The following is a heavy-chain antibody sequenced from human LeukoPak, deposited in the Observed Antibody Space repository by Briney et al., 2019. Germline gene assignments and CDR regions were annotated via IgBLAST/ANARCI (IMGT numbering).Heavy chain of an antibody. CDR1: GFTFDDYT. Sequence: PGGSLRLSCAASGFTFDDYTMHWVRQAPGKGLEWVSLISWDSSSTYYADSVKGRFTISRDNSKNSLYLQMNSLRTEDTALYYCAKGRIAVAGTRGAYFDLWGRGTLVTVSS. J-gene: IGHJ2*01. V-gene: IGHV3-43*01. CDR3: AKGRIAVAGTRGAYFDL. D-gene: IGHD6-19*01. CDR2: ISWDSSST.